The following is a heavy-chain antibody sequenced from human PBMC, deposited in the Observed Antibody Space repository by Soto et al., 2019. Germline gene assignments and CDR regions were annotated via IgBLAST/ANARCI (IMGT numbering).Heavy chain of an antibody. D-gene: IGHD3-10*01. Sequence: QITLKESGPTLVKPTQTLTLTCTFSGFSLSTSGVGVGWIRQPPGKALEWLALIYWDDDKRYSPSLKSRLTSHKAPSKNQVVLPMTNMHPVDTATYYCAHTPLWFGEQIGHYFDYWGQGTLVTVSS. CDR3: AHTPLWFGEQIGHYFDY. J-gene: IGHJ4*02. V-gene: IGHV2-5*02. CDR1: GFSLSTSGVG. CDR2: IYWDDDK.